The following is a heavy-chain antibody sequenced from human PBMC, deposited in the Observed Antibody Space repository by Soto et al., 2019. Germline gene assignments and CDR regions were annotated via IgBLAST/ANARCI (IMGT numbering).Heavy chain of an antibody. V-gene: IGHV4-30-2*01. Sequence: SETLSLTCAVSGGSISSGGYSWSWIRQPPGKGLEWIGYIYHSGSTYYNPSLKSRVTISVDRSKNQFSLKLSSVTAADTAVYYCARAGGGDRLGATRPWAFDYWGQGTLVTVSS. D-gene: IGHD1-26*01. CDR3: ARAGGGDRLGATRPWAFDY. CDR2: IYHSGST. CDR1: GGSISSGGYS. J-gene: IGHJ4*02.